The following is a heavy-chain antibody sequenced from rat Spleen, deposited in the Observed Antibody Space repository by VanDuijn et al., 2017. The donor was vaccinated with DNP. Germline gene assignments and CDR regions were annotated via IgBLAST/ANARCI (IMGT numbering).Heavy chain of an antibody. D-gene: IGHD1-9*01. V-gene: IGHV5-20*01. CDR1: GFTFSAYY. CDR3: TRERQYMFDY. CDR2: ISASGSRT. J-gene: IGHJ2*01. Sequence: EVQLVESGGGLVQPGRSLKLSCAASGFTFSAYYMAWVRQAPAKGLEWVATISASGSRTYYPDSVKDRFTISRDNAKRSLYLQMNSLKSEDSATYYCTRERQYMFDYWGQGVMVTVSS.